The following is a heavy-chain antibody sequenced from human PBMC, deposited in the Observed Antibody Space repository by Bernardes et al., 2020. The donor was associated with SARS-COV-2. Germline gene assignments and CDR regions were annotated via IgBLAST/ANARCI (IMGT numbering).Heavy chain of an antibody. CDR2: INHYGST. V-gene: IGHV4-34*01. Sequence: SETLSLTCTVYGGSFSDYYWSWIRQPPGKGLEWVGEINHYGSTNYNPSLKSRVSISVDTSNNQFSLKLRSVTAADTAVYYCARVTYSPFYYYVMDVWGQGTTVTVSS. D-gene: IGHD4-4*01. J-gene: IGHJ6*02. CDR1: GGSFSDYY. CDR3: ARVTYSPFYYYVMDV.